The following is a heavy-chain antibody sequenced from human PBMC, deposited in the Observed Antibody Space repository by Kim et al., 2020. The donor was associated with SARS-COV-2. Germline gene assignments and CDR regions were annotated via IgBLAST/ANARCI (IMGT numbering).Heavy chain of an antibody. D-gene: IGHD1-26*01. V-gene: IGHV1-69*01. Sequence: NYAQNSRGRVSITADESTSTAYMELSSLRSEDTAVYYCARDRGAGSYLFDYWGQGTLVTVSS. CDR3: ARDRGAGSYLFDY. J-gene: IGHJ4*02.